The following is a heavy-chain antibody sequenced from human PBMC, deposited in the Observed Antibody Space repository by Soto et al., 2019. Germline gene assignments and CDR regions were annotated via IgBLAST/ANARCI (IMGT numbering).Heavy chain of an antibody. D-gene: IGHD5-12*01. CDR2: ISNTGSHI. V-gene: IGHV3-48*03. CDR1: GFTFSTYG. J-gene: IGHJ5*02. Sequence: GGSLRLSCAASGFTFSTYGMNGVRQAPGQGLEWIAYISNTGSHIDYADSVKGRFTISRDNARNTVYLQMSGLRVEDSARYYCARDAPLPQGKWLNLDLWGPGNLVTVSS. CDR3: ARDAPLPQGKWLNLDL.